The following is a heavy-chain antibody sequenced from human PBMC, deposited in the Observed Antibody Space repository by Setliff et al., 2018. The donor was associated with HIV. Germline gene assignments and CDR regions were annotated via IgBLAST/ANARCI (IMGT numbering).Heavy chain of an antibody. J-gene: IGHJ6*02. D-gene: IGHD3-3*01. CDR2: ISSISTYI. Sequence: GSLRLSCAASGFTFSSYSMNWVRRAPGKGLEWVSSISSISTYIYYADSVRGRFTISRDNSKNSLYLQMNSLRVEDTAVYYCARDYLYYNLYNGSPVYGMDVWGQGTTVTVSS. CDR1: GFTFSSYS. CDR3: ARDYLYYNLYNGSPVYGMDV. V-gene: IGHV3-21*01.